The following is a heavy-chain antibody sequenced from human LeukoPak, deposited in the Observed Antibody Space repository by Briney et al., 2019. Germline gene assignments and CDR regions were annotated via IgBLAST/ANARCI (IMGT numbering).Heavy chain of an antibody. D-gene: IGHD1-26*01. V-gene: IGHV1-69*05. CDR2: IIPIFGTA. CDR3: AREGGSYGIDALDI. J-gene: IGHJ3*02. CDR1: GGTFSSYA. Sequence: ASVKVSCKASGGTFSSYAISWVRQAPGQGLEWMGGIIPIFGTANYAQKFQGRVTITTDESTSTAYMELSSLRSEDTAVYYCAREGGSYGIDALDIWGQGTMVTVSS.